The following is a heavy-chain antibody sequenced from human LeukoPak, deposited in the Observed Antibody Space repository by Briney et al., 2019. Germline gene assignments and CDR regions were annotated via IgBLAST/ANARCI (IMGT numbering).Heavy chain of an antibody. CDR3: AKDEELGIDY. D-gene: IGHD6-13*01. V-gene: IGHV3-23*01. CDR2: ISGSGGST. CDR1: GFTFSSYA. J-gene: IGHJ4*02. Sequence: TGGSLRLSCAASGFTFSSYAMSWVRQAPGKGLEWVSAISGSGGSTYYADSVKGRFTISRDNSKNTLYLEMNGLRAEDTAVYYCAKDEELGIDYWGQGTLVTVSS.